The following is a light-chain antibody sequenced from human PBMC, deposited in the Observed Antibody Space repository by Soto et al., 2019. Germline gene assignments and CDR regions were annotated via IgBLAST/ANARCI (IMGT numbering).Light chain of an antibody. CDR1: QTISSW. Sequence: DIQMTQSPSTLSASVGDRVTITCRASQTISSWLAWYQQKPGKAPKLLIYKASTLKSGVPSRFSGSGSGTDFTLTISSLQSEDFAVYYCQQYNNWPRTFGQGTKVDIK. CDR2: KAS. V-gene: IGKV1-5*03. CDR3: QQYNNWPRT. J-gene: IGKJ1*01.